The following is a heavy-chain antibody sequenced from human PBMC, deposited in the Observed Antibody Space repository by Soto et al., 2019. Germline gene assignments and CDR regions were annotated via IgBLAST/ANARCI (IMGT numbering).Heavy chain of an antibody. Sequence: PSETLSLTCTVSGGSISSSSYYWGWIRQPPGKGLEWIGSIYYSGSTYYNPSLKSRVTISVDTSKNQFSLKLSSVTAADTAVYYCASVGGYCSSTSCYEVASWGQGTLVTVSA. D-gene: IGHD2-2*01. V-gene: IGHV4-39*07. CDR2: IYYSGST. CDR3: ASVGGYCSSTSCYEVAS. CDR1: GGSISSSSYY. J-gene: IGHJ4*02.